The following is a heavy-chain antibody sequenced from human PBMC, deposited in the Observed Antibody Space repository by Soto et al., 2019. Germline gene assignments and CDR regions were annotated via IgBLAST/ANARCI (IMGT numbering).Heavy chain of an antibody. D-gene: IGHD3-10*01. CDR3: ARGFIGRDISRGANYYYYMDV. J-gene: IGHJ6*03. V-gene: IGHV4-31*03. Sequence: QVQLQESGPGLVKPSQTLSLTCTVSGGSISSGGYYWSWIRQHPGKGLEWIGYIYYSGSTYYNPSLKSRVTISVDTSKNQFSLKLSSVTAADTAVYYCARGFIGRDISRGANYYYYMDVWGKGTTVTVSS. CDR2: IYYSGST. CDR1: GGSISSGGYY.